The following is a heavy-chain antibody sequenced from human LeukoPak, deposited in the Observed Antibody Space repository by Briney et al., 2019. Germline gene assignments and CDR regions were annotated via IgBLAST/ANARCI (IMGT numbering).Heavy chain of an antibody. CDR1: GYTFTSYG. CDR2: ISAYNGNT. D-gene: IGHD6-19*01. CDR3: ARDLRVSRVAVAGMGDSY. J-gene: IGHJ4*02. Sequence: ASVKVSRKASGYTFTSYGISWVRQAPGQGLEWMGWISAYNGNTNYAQKLQGRVTMTTDTSTSTAYMELRSLRSDDTAVYYCARDLRVSRVAVAGMGDSYWGQGTLVTVSS. V-gene: IGHV1-18*04.